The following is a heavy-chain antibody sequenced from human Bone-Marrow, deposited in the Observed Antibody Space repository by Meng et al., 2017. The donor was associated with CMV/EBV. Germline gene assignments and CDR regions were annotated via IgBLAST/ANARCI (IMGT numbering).Heavy chain of an antibody. Sequence: SLKISCAASGFTFDDYVMHWVRQAPGKGLEWVSGISWNSGSIGYADSVKGRFTISRDNAKNSLYLQMNSLRAEDTALYYCAKADRDDSRIFDYWGQGTLVTVSS. CDR2: ISWNSGSI. CDR1: GFTFDDYV. D-gene: IGHD3-22*01. V-gene: IGHV3-9*01. J-gene: IGHJ4*02. CDR3: AKADRDDSRIFDY.